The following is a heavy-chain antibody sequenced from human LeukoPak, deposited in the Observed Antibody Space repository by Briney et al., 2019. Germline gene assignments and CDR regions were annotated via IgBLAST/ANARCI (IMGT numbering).Heavy chain of an antibody. D-gene: IGHD3-22*01. J-gene: IGHJ3*02. CDR2: IHYSGST. Sequence: SETLSLTCTVSGGSISTYGYWSWIRQSPGKGLEWIGFIHYSGSTNSRPALKSRVTISVHTSKNQFSLKLSSVTAADTAVYYCARALSHHYYDSRLDIWGQGTMVTVSS. CDR3: ARALSHHYYDSRLDI. V-gene: IGHV4-59*08. CDR1: GGSISTYGY.